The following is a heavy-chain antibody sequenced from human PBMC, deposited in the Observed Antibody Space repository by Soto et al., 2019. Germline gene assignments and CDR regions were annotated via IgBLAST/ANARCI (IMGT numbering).Heavy chain of an antibody. CDR3: AKDIASWSQGYFDL. CDR2: IHDTGSTT. V-gene: IGHV3-23*01. Sequence: EVQVLESGGGLVQPGGSLRLSCAASGFTFSSYAMSWVRQAPGKGLEWVSAIHDTGSTTFYADSVKGRFTISRDNSKNTLDLQMNSLRAEDTAIYYCAKDIASWSQGYFDLWGRGTLVIVSS. D-gene: IGHD3-16*02. J-gene: IGHJ2*01. CDR1: GFTFSSYA.